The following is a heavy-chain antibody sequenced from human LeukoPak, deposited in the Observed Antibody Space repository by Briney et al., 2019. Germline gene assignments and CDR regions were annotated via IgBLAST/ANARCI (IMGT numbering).Heavy chain of an antibody. CDR2: INPNGGGT. Sequence: ASVKVSCRASGYTFTGYYMHWVRQAPGQGLEWMGWINPNGGGTNYAQKFQGRVTMTRDTSISTAYMELSRLRSDDTAVYYCARLNYYYYYMDVWGKGTTVTVSS. CDR3: ARLNYYYYYMDV. CDR1: GYTFTGYY. J-gene: IGHJ6*03. V-gene: IGHV1-2*02.